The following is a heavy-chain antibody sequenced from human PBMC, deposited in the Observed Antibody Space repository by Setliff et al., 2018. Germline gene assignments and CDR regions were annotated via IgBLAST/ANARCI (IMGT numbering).Heavy chain of an antibody. V-gene: IGHV1-18*01. CDR1: GYTFTNFG. D-gene: IGHD5-12*01. Sequence: GASVKVSCKTSGYTFTNFGISWVRQAPGQGLEWMGFISLYDGHTNYAQNFQGRLTVTTDTSTSTAYMELSSLRFDDTAVYYCAGGNPAERYEYWGQGTLVTVSS. CDR3: AGGNPAERYEY. J-gene: IGHJ1*01. CDR2: ISLYDGHT.